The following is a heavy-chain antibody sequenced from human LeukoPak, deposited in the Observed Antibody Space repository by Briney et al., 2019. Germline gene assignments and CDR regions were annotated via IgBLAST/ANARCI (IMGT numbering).Heavy chain of an antibody. CDR3: TTEGED. CDR1: GFTFSSYA. D-gene: IGHD3-10*01. J-gene: IGHJ4*02. V-gene: IGHV3-15*01. Sequence: GGSLRLSCAASGFTFSSYAMSWVRQAPGKGLEWVGRIKRKADGGTIDYAAPVKGRFTISRDDSKNTLYLQMNSLKTEDTAVYYCTTEGEDWGQGTLVTVSS. CDR2: IKRKADGGTI.